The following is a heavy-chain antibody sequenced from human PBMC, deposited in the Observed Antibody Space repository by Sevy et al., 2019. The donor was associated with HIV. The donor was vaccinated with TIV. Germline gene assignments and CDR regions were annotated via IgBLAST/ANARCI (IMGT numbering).Heavy chain of an antibody. CDR1: GFGLNGNA. V-gene: IGHV3-23*01. J-gene: IGHJ4*01. CDR2: IHGGDDTT. Sequence: GVSLRLSCAASGFGLNGNAMSWVRQAPGKGLEWVAAIHGGDDTTHYGDSVKGRFTISRDSFKNILYLQMDSLRVEDTAVYYCAKDILGWAFDYWGHGTLVTVSS. D-gene: IGHD3-3*01. CDR3: AKDILGWAFDY.